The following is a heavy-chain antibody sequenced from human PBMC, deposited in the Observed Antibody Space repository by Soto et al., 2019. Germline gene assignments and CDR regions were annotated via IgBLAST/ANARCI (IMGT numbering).Heavy chain of an antibody. D-gene: IGHD3-10*01. Sequence: GGSLRLSCAASGFTFSSYEMNWVRQAPGKGLEWVSYISSSGSTIYYADSVKGRFTISRDSAKNSLYLQMNSLRAEDAAVYYCARVTYYYGSGSYYDWGQGTLVTVSS. CDR3: ARVTYYYGSGSYYD. J-gene: IGHJ4*02. CDR2: ISSSGSTI. CDR1: GFTFSSYE. V-gene: IGHV3-48*03.